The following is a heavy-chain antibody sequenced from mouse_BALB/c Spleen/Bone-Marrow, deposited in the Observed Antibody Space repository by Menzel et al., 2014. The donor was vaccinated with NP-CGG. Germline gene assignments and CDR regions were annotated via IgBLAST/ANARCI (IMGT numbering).Heavy chain of an antibody. Sequence: EVQLQQSGGGLVQPGGSLKLSCAASGFDFSTYWMSWVRQAPGKGLEWIGEINPDSTTINYTPSLKNKFIISRDNAKNTLYLQMSKVRSEDTALYYCEGLGYYGAMAYWGQGTSVTVSS. J-gene: IGHJ4*01. CDR2: INPDSTTI. V-gene: IGHV4-1*02. CDR1: GFDFSTYW. CDR3: EGLGYYGAMAY. D-gene: IGHD1-1*01.